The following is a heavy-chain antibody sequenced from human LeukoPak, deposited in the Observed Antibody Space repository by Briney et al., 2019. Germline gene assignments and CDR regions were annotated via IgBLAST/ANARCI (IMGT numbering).Heavy chain of an antibody. CDR2: INPSGGST. V-gene: IGHV1-46*01. CDR1: GYTFTSYY. Sequence: ASVKVSCKASGYTFTSYYMHWVRQAPGQGLEWMGIINPSGGSTSYPRKFQGRFIVTRDTSSSTVYMELSSLRSEDTAVYFCARGAPDFDVLTGYPRYHYYYGMDVWGQGTTVTVSS. J-gene: IGHJ6*02. CDR3: ARGAPDFDVLTGYPRYHYYYGMDV. D-gene: IGHD3-9*01.